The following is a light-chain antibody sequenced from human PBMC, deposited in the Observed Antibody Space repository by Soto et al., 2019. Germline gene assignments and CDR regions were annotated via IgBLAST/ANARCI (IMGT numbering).Light chain of an antibody. Sequence: EIVLTQSPGTLSLSPGETVTLSCRASHSFSSSHLAWYQQRPGQAPRLLIYDTSTRATGIPERFRGSGSGTDFTLSIDRLEPEDLAVYYCQRFGTSPFLTCGGGPRLQLK. CDR3: QRFGTSPFLT. V-gene: IGKV3-20*01. CDR1: HSFSSSH. CDR2: DTS. J-gene: IGKJ4*01.